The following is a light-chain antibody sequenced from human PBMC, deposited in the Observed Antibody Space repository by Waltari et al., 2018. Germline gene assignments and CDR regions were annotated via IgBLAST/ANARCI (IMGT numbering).Light chain of an antibody. CDR3: CSYVGSSTWV. J-gene: IGLJ3*02. V-gene: IGLV2-23*02. Sequence: QSALTQPASVSGSPGQSITISCTGTSSDVGSYNLVSWYQQHPGKAPKLMIYEVSKRPPGVSNRFSGSKSGNTASLTFSGLQAEDEADYYCCSYVGSSTWVFGGGTKLTVL. CDR2: EVS. CDR1: SSDVGSYNL.